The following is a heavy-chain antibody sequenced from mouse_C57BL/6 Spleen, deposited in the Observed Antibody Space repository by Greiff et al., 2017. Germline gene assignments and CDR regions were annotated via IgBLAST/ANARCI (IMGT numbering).Heavy chain of an antibody. CDR2: ISSGGSYT. CDR3: ARHVGYGSSHYAMDY. D-gene: IGHD1-1*01. J-gene: IGHJ4*01. V-gene: IGHV5-6*02. CDR1: GFTFSSYG. Sequence: EVMLVESGGDLVKPGGSLKLSCAASGFTFSSYGMSWVRQTPDKRLEWVATISSGGSYTYYPDSVKGRFTISRDNAKNTLYLQMSSLKSEDTAMYYCARHVGYGSSHYAMDYWGQGTSGTVSS.